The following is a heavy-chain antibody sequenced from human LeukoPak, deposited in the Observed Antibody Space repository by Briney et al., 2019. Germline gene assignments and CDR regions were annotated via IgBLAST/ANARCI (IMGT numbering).Heavy chain of an antibody. D-gene: IGHD3-3*01. CDR2: IYYSGST. Sequence: PSETLSLTCTVSGGAISSGDYYWSWIRQPPGKGLGSIGDIYYSGSTYYNPSLKSRVTISVDTSKNQFSLKLSSVTAADTAVYYCARGITIFGVTDGEAGVYWGQGTLVTVSS. CDR3: ARGITIFGVTDGEAGVY. J-gene: IGHJ4*02. V-gene: IGHV4-30-4*01. CDR1: GGAISSGDYY.